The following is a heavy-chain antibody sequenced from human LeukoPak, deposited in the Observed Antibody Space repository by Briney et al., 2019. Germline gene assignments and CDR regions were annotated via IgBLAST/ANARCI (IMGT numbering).Heavy chain of an antibody. V-gene: IGHV3-74*01. Sequence: GGSLRLSCAAFGVTVSGYWMNWVRQAPGKGLVWVARINSDGTSTSHADSVKGRFTISRDNAKNTLFLQMSSLRAEDTAVFYCAKRVGDFWSGYYDYWGRGTLVTVSS. CDR1: GVTVSGYW. CDR3: AKRVGDFWSGYYDY. CDR2: INSDGTST. D-gene: IGHD3-3*01. J-gene: IGHJ4*02.